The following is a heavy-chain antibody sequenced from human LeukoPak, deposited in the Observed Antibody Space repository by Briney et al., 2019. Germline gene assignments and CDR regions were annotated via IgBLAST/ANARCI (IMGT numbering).Heavy chain of an antibody. V-gene: IGHV4-30-4*08. CDR3: ARVSIAAAGDRFDY. CDR1: GGSISSGDYY. Sequence: SETLSLTCTVSGGSISSGDYYWSWIRQPPGKGLEWIGYIYYSGSTYYNPSLKSRVTISVDTSKNQFSLKLSPVTAADTAVYYCARVSIAAAGDRFDYWGQGTLVTVSS. D-gene: IGHD6-13*01. J-gene: IGHJ4*02. CDR2: IYYSGST.